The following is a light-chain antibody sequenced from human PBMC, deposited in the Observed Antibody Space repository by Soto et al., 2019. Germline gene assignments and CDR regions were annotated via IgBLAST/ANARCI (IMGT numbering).Light chain of an antibody. CDR2: KAS. CDR1: QSISSW. CDR3: QQYDSYSAIT. Sequence: DIQMTQSPSTLSASVGDRVTITCRASQSISSWLAWYQQKPGKAPKLLIYKASSLESGVPSRFSGSGSGTEFTLTISSLQPDDFATYYCQQYDSYSAITFGGGTKVDI. V-gene: IGKV1-5*03. J-gene: IGKJ4*01.